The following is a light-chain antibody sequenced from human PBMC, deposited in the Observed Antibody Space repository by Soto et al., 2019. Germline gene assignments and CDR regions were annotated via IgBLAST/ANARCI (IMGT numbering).Light chain of an antibody. CDR1: QSISTW. CDR2: DAS. Sequence: DIQMTQSPSTLSASVGDRVTITCRVSQSISTWLAWYQQKPGKAPKLLIYDASSLESGVTSRFSGSGSGTEFTLTISSLQPDDFATYYCQQYNTYSPWTFGQGTKVEIK. J-gene: IGKJ1*01. CDR3: QQYNTYSPWT. V-gene: IGKV1-5*01.